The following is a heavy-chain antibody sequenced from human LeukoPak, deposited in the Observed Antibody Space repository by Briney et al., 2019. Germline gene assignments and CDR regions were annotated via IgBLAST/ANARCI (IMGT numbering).Heavy chain of an antibody. CDR2: ISWNSANV. J-gene: IGHJ4*01. D-gene: IGHD5-24*01. V-gene: IGHV3-9*01. Sequence: PGGSLRLSCAASGFTFDDYALHWVRQAPGKGLEWVSGISWNSANVDYVDSVRGRFTISRDNAKNSLFLQMNSLRAEDTAFYYCAKLLRDVTIYDFWGHGALVTVSS. CDR3: AKLLRDVTIYDF. CDR1: GFTFDDYA.